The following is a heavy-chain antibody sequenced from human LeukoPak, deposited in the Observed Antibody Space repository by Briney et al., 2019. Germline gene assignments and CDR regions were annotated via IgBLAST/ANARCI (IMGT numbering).Heavy chain of an antibody. D-gene: IGHD3-22*01. Sequence: SETLSLTSTVSGGSVSSGSYYWRWIRQPAGKGLEWIGRIYASGSTNYNPSLKSRVTISPDTSKNQFSLKLSSVTAADTAVYYCARTLGYYDSSGYSDFDYWGQGTLVTVSS. J-gene: IGHJ4*02. CDR3: ARTLGYYDSSGYSDFDY. CDR1: GGSVSSGSYY. CDR2: IYASGST. V-gene: IGHV4-61*02.